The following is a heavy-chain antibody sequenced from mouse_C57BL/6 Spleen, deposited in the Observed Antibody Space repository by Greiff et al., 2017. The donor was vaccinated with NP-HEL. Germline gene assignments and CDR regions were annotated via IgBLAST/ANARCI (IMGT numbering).Heavy chain of an antibody. Sequence: VPEKGLEWVANINYDGSSTYYLDSLKSRFIISRDNAKNILYLQMSSLKSEDTATYYCARYDYDVRHWYFDVWGTGTTVTVSS. J-gene: IGHJ1*03. CDR3: ARYDYDVRHWYFDV. V-gene: IGHV5-16*01. D-gene: IGHD2-4*01. CDR2: INYDGSST.